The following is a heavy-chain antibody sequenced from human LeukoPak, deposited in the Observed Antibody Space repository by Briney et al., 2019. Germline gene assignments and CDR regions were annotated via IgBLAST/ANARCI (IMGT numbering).Heavy chain of an antibody. CDR2: ISWSSGSI. J-gene: IGHJ4*02. CDR1: GFTFDDYA. Sequence: GGSLRLSCAASGFTFDDYAMHWVRQAPGKGLEWVSVISWSSGSIGYADSVKGRFTISRDNAKNSLYLQMNSLRAEDTALYYCAKSHGSGSYYPLDYWGQGTLVTVSS. CDR3: AKSHGSGSYYPLDY. D-gene: IGHD3-10*01. V-gene: IGHV3-9*01.